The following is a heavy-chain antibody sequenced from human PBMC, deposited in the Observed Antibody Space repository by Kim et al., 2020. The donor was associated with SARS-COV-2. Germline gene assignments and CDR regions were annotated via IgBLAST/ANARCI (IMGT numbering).Heavy chain of an antibody. D-gene: IGHD3-16*01. CDR2: SGNT. V-gene: IGHV4-34*01. J-gene: IGHJ3*02. CDR3: ARGLGAFDI. Sequence: SGNTTYNSSLKSRVTISLDTSRTQFSLKLTSVTAADTAVYYCARGLGAFDIWGQGTLVTVSS.